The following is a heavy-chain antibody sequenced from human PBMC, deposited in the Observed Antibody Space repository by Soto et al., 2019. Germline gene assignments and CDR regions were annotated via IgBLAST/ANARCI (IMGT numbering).Heavy chain of an antibody. Sequence: PSETLSLTCTVSGASISSNDYFWSWIRQPPGKGLEWIGYIYYSGSTYYNPSLKSRVTISVDTSRNQFSLKLSSVTAADTAVYYCANEDSSSSGSLDYWGQGILVTVSS. V-gene: IGHV4-30-4*01. CDR1: GASISSNDYF. CDR3: ANEDSSSSGSLDY. CDR2: IYYSGST. J-gene: IGHJ4*02. D-gene: IGHD6-6*01.